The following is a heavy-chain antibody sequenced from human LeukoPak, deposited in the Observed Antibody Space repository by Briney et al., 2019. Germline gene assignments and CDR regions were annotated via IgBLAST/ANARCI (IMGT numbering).Heavy chain of an antibody. D-gene: IGHD1-14*01. V-gene: IGHV4-39*07. CDR2: IYYSGIT. J-gene: IGHJ5*02. CDR1: GGSISSSSYY. Sequence: AETLSLTCTVSGGSISSSSYYWGWIRQPPGKGLEWIGSIYYSGITYYNPSLKSRVTISVDTSKNQFSLKLTSVTAADTAVYYCSRDGRRFDPWGQGTLGTVSS. CDR3: SRDGRRFDP.